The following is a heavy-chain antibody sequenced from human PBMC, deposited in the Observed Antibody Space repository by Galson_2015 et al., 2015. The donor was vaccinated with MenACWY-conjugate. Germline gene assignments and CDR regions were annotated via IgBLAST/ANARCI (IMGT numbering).Heavy chain of an antibody. Sequence: SLRLSCAASGFTFSSYWMHWVRQAPGKGLVWVSRINSDGSSTSYADSVKGRFTISRDNAKNTLYLQMNSLRAEDTAVYYCARDRRELWFGEGPTVGYYYYYMDVWGKGTTVTVSS. CDR3: ARDRRELWFGEGPTVGYYYYYMDV. D-gene: IGHD3-10*01. J-gene: IGHJ6*03. CDR2: INSDGSST. CDR1: GFTFSSYW. V-gene: IGHV3-74*01.